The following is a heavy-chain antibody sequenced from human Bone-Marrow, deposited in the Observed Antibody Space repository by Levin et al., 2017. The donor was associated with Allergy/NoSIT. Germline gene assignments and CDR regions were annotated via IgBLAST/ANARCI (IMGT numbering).Heavy chain of an antibody. J-gene: IGHJ6*02. V-gene: IGHV3-23*01. D-gene: IGHD6-6*01. Sequence: GGSLRLSCAASGFTFSSYAMSWVRQAPGKGLEWVSAISGSGGSTYYADSVKGRFTISRDNSKNTLYLQMNSLRAEDTAVYYCAKVWDSSSSVYYYYGMDVWGQGTTVTVSS. CDR1: GFTFSSYA. CDR3: AKVWDSSSSVYYYYGMDV. CDR2: ISGSGGST.